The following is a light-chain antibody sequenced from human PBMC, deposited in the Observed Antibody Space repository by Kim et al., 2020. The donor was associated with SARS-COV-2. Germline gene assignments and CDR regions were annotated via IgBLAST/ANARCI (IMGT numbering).Light chain of an antibody. CDR3: QSFDSSLTAWV. V-gene: IGLV1-40*01. Sequence: QRGTISCTGSSSNIGTRYDVHWYQQLPGRAPTLLIYGNTNRPSGVPDRFSGSKSGTSASLAITGLQAEDEADYYCQSFDSSLTAWVFGGGTKLTVL. CDR2: GNT. CDR1: SSNIGTRYD. J-gene: IGLJ2*01.